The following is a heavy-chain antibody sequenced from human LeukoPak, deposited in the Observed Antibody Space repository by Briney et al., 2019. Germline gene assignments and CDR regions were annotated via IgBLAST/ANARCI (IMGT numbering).Heavy chain of an antibody. Sequence: ASVKVSCKASGYTFTSYYMHWVRQAPGQGLEWMGWINPNSGGTNYAQKFQGRVTMTRDTSISTAYMELSRLRSDDTAVYYCARTAYYDFWSGYPNYYYYGVDVWGQGTTVTVSS. D-gene: IGHD3-3*01. CDR2: INPNSGGT. J-gene: IGHJ6*02. CDR3: ARTAYYDFWSGYPNYYYYGVDV. CDR1: GYTFTSYY. V-gene: IGHV1-2*02.